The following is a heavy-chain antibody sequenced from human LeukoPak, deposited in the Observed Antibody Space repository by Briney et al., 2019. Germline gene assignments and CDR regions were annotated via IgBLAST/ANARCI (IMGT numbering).Heavy chain of an antibody. J-gene: IGHJ6*02. CDR2: ISSSGSTI. CDR3: ARLGYCSGGSCYGMDV. D-gene: IGHD2-15*01. Sequence: GGSLRLSCAASGFTLSDYYMSWIRRAPGKGLEWVSYISSSGSTIYYADSVKGRFTISRDNAKNSLYLQMNSLRAEDTAVYYCARLGYCSGGSCYGMDVWGQGTTVTVSS. CDR1: GFTLSDYY. V-gene: IGHV3-11*01.